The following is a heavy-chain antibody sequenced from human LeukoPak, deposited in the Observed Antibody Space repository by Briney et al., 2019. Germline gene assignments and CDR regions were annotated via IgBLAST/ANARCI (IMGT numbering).Heavy chain of an antibody. CDR1: GFTFNNYG. CDR2: IRYDGSNK. J-gene: IGHJ4*02. Sequence: GGSLRLSCAASGFTFNNYGMHWVRQAPGKGLEWVAFIRYDGSNKYYADSVKGRFTISRDNSKNTLYLQMNNLRAEDTAVYFCAKGPNSGWYSRFDYWGQGTLVTVSS. CDR3: AKGPNSGWYSRFDY. V-gene: IGHV3-30*02. D-gene: IGHD6-19*01.